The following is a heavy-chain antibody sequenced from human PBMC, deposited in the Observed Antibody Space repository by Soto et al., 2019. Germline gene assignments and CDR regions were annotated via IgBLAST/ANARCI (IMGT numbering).Heavy chain of an antibody. CDR1: GFTFSSYG. J-gene: IGHJ4*02. CDR3: ARINSHRQDY. CDR2: IWYDGSKK. V-gene: IGHV3-33*01. Sequence: GGSLRLSCAASGFTFSSYGMHWVRQAPGKGLEWVAVIWYDGSKKYYADSVKGRFTISRDNSWNTLYLQMNSLRAEDTALYFCARINSHRQDYWGQGTLVTVSS.